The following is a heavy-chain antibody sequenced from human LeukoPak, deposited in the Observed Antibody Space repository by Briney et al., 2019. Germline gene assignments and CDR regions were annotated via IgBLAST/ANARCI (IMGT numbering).Heavy chain of an antibody. CDR1: GYSFTSYG. CDR3: ARVGRDCSSINCYWQDWFHP. CDR2: ISGSTGNT. V-gene: IGHV1-18*04. D-gene: IGHD2-2*01. J-gene: IGHJ5*02. Sequence: ASVKVSCKASGYSFTSYGITWVREAPGQGPEWMGWISGSTGNTHYAQNVQGRVTMTTDTATSTAYMELRSLGSDDTAVYYCARVGRDCSSINCYWQDWFHPWGQGTLVIVSS.